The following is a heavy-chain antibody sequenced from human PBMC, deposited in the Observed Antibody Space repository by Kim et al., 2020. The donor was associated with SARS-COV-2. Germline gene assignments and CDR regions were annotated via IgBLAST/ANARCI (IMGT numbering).Heavy chain of an antibody. J-gene: IGHJ6*02. V-gene: IGHV1-3*01. Sequence: TKYSQKFQGGVTITRDTSASAAYMEVSSLRSEDTAVYCCARAEGYGMDVWGQGTTVTVSS. CDR3: ARAEGYGMDV. CDR2: T.